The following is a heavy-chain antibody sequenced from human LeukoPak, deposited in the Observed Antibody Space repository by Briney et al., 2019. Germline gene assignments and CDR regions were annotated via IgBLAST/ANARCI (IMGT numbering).Heavy chain of an antibody. D-gene: IGHD3-22*01. CDR3: ARDRRDYDPGAFDI. CDR2: IYTSGST. V-gene: IGHV4-4*07. Sequence: TSETLSLTCTVSGGSISSYYWSWIRQPAGKGLEWIGRIYTSGSTNYNPSLKSRVTMSVDTSKNQFSLKLSSVTAADTAVYYCARDRRDYDPGAFDIWGQGTMVTVSS. J-gene: IGHJ3*02. CDR1: GGSISSYY.